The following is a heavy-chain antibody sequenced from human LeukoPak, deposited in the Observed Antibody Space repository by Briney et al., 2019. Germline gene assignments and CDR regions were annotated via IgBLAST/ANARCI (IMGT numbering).Heavy chain of an antibody. CDR3: ARGGCSSTSCYYYYYYGMDV. J-gene: IGHJ6*02. Sequence: IPSETLSLTCTVSGGSISSYYWSWIRQPAGKGLERIGRIYTSGSTNYNPSLKSRVTMSVDTSKNQFSLKLSSVTAADTAVYYCARGGCSSTSCYYYYYYGMDVWGQGTTVTVSS. CDR2: IYTSGST. D-gene: IGHD2-2*01. V-gene: IGHV4-4*07. CDR1: GGSISSYY.